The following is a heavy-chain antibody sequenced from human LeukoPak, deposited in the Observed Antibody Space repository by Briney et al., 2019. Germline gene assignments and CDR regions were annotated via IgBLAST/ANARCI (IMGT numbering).Heavy chain of an antibody. Sequence: ASVKVSCKASGYTFTGYYMHWVRQAPGQGLEWMGWINPNSGGTNYAQKLQGRVTMTRDTSISTAYMELRSLRSDDTAVYYCARVDIVATRCFDYWGQGTLVTVSS. CDR3: ARVDIVATRCFDY. J-gene: IGHJ4*02. CDR1: GYTFTGYY. CDR2: INPNSGGT. V-gene: IGHV1-2*02. D-gene: IGHD5-12*01.